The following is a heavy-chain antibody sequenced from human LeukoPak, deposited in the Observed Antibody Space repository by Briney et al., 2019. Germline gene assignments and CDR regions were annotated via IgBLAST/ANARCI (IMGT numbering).Heavy chain of an antibody. CDR1: GDSISSSLHS. CDR3: VRIYCTSTSCYGDSYYGMDV. D-gene: IGHD2-2*01. Sequence: SETLSLTCTVSGDSISSSLHSWGWIRQPPGKGLEWIGSISYSGSTYYNPSLKTRVTMSVDTSENQFSLKLSSVTAADSTVYYCVRIYCTSTSCYGDSYYGMDVWGQGTTVTVSS. CDR2: ISYSGST. V-gene: IGHV4-39*01. J-gene: IGHJ6*02.